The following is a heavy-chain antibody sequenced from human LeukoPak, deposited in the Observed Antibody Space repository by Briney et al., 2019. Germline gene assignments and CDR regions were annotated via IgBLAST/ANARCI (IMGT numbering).Heavy chain of an antibody. CDR2: IYHRGST. CDR3: ARGAEYYAIWRGYAGYSDY. V-gene: IGHV4-38-2*01. J-gene: IGHJ4*02. CDR1: GFTFRRYG. D-gene: IGHD3-3*01. Sequence: GTLRLSCAASGFTFRRYGMSWIRQPPGKGLEWVGSIYHRGSTYYNPSLRSRVTISLDRSKKKFSLKLTSVTAADTAVYFCARGAEYYAIWRGYAGYSDYWGQGISVTVSS.